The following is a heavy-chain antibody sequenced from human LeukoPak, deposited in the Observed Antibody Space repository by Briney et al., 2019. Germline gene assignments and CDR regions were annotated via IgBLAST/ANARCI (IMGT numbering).Heavy chain of an antibody. V-gene: IGHV3-23*01. Sequence: GGSLRLSCAASGFTFSSYAMSWVRQAPGKGLQWVSSITSRGESTWYVDSVKGRFTITRDNSENTLYLQMHSLRAEDTAVYYCARDRPNYYGSDGHYYRRDGDYWGRGTLVSVSS. CDR3: ARDRPNYYGSDGHYYRRDGDY. CDR2: ITSRGEST. J-gene: IGHJ4*02. CDR1: GFTFSSYA. D-gene: IGHD3-22*01.